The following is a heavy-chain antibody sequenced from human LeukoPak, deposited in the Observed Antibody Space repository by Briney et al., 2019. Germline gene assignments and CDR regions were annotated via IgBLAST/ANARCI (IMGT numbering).Heavy chain of an antibody. CDR2: INWNGGRK. Sequence: GGSLRLSCAASGFTFGDYAMSWVRQVPGKGLEWVSDINWNGGRKGYADSVKGRFTISRDNAKNSLYLQMNSLRAEDTALYYCARLPSRYSTRDYWGQGTLVTVSS. CDR1: GFTFGDYA. J-gene: IGHJ4*02. D-gene: IGHD5-18*01. V-gene: IGHV3-20*04. CDR3: ARLPSRYSTRDY.